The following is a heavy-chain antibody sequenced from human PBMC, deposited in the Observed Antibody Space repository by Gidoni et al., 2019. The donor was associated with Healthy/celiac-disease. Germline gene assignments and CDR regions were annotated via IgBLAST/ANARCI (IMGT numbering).Heavy chain of an antibody. CDR1: GGTFSSSA. CDR2: IIPILGRA. J-gene: IGHJ6*02. CDR3: AREGSGCSSTSCYYYYYGMDV. V-gene: IGHV1-69*04. D-gene: IGHD2-2*01. Sequence: QVQLVQSGAEVKKPGSSVKVSCKASGGTFSSSAISWVRQAPGQGLEWMGRIIPILGRANYAQKFQGRVTITADKSTSTAYMELSSLRSEDTAVYYCAREGSGCSSTSCYYYYYGMDVWGQGTTVTVSS.